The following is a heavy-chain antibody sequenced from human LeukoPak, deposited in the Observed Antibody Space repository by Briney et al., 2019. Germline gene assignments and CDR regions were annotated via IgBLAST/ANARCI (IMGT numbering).Heavy chain of an antibody. J-gene: IGHJ4*02. V-gene: IGHV3-21*01. CDR3: ARDHDFWSVTDY. Sequence: GGSLRLSCAASGFTLSSFNMNWVRQGPGKGLEWGSSISGSNSYMYYADSVKGRFTISRDNAKNSLYLQMNSLRAEDTAVYYCARDHDFWSVTDYWGQGTLVTVSS. D-gene: IGHD3-3*01. CDR1: GFTLSSFN. CDR2: ISGSNSYM.